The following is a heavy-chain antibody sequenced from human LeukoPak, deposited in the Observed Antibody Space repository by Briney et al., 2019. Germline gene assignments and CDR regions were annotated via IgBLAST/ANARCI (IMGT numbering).Heavy chain of an antibody. Sequence: GASVKVSCKASGYTFTSYGISWVRQAPGQGLEWMGWISAYNGNTNYAQKLQGRVTMTTDTSTSTAHMELRSLRSDDTAVYYCARDRGYSSSWYSDYWGQGTLVTVSS. CDR2: ISAYNGNT. D-gene: IGHD6-13*01. CDR3: ARDRGYSSSWYSDY. J-gene: IGHJ4*02. CDR1: GYTFTSYG. V-gene: IGHV1-18*01.